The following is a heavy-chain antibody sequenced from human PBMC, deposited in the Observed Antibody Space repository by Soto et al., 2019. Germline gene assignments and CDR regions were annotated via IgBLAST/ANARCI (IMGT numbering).Heavy chain of an antibody. D-gene: IGHD3-3*01. CDR2: IYYSGST. CDR3: ARASIFGVVIGRKDPYYFDY. Sequence: PSETLSLTCTVSGGSISSGGYYWSWIRQHPGKGLEWIGYIYYSGSTYYNPSLKSRVTISVDTSKNQFSLKLSSVTAADTAVYYCARASIFGVVIGRKDPYYFDYWGQGTLVTVSS. CDR1: GGSISSGGYY. V-gene: IGHV4-31*03. J-gene: IGHJ4*02.